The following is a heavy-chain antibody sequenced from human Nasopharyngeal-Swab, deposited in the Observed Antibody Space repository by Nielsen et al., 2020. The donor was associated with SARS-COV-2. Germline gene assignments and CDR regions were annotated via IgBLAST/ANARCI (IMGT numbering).Heavy chain of an antibody. D-gene: IGHD3-16*01. V-gene: IGHV3-74*01. CDR2: MNSDGSRT. Sequence: GESLKLSCAASGFTFSSYWMHLVRQAPGEGLVWVSRMNSDGSRTSYADSVKGRFTISRDNAKNTLYLQMNSLRAEDTAVYYCARVDVHDAFDVWGQGTMVTVSS. CDR3: ARVDVHDAFDV. J-gene: IGHJ3*01. CDR1: GFTFSSYW.